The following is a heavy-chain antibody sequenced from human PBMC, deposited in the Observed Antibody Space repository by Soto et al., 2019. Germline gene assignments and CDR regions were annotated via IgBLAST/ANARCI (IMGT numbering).Heavy chain of an antibody. CDR2: IDPSDSYT. CDR1: GYSFTSYW. CDR3: ARYYYGSSGLEDGYYYGMDV. J-gene: IGHJ6*02. V-gene: IGHV5-10-1*01. D-gene: IGHD3-22*01. Sequence: PGESLKISCKGSGYSFTSYWISWVRQMPGKGLEWMGRIDPSDSYTNYSPSFQGHVTISADKSISTAYLQWSSLKASDTAMYYCARYYYGSSGLEDGYYYGMDVWGQGTTVTVSS.